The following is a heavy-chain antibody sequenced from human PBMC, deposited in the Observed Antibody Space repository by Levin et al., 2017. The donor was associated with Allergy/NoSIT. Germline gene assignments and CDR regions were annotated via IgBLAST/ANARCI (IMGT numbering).Heavy chain of an antibody. V-gene: IGHV4-34*01. CDR1: GGSFSGSY. CDR2: INHSGST. D-gene: IGHD2-2*01. J-gene: IGHJ5*02. Sequence: SQTLSLTCAVYGGSFSGSYWSWIRQPPGKGLEWIGEINHSGSTNYNPSLKSRVTISVDTSKNQFSLKLSSVTAADTAVYYCARGDCSSTSCSGPFNWFDPWGQGTLVTVSS. CDR3: ARGDCSSTSCSGPFNWFDP.